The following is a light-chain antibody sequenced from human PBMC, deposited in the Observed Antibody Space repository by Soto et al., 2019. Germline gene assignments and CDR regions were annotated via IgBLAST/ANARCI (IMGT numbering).Light chain of an antibody. CDR3: QQRSNWLT. J-gene: IGKJ4*01. Sequence: FVLTQSPDTVSLSPWERATLSCRASQSVSNNYLAWYQQKPGQAPRLLIYDASNRATGIPARFSGSGSGTDFTLTISSLEPEDFAVYYCQQRSNWLTFGGGTKVDIK. CDR1: QSVSNNY. CDR2: DAS. V-gene: IGKV3-11*01.